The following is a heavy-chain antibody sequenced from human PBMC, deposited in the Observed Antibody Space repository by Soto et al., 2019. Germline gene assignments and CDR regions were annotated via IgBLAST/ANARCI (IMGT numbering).Heavy chain of an antibody. Sequence: QVQLQESGPGLVKPSETLSLTCTVSGGSISSYYWSWIRQPPGKGLELIGYIYYSGNTNYNPSLKSRVTISVDTSKNQFSLKLSSVTAADTAVYYCAGRGGGRPYAFDIWSQGTMVTVSS. V-gene: IGHV4-59*08. CDR3: AGRGGGRPYAFDI. CDR1: GGSISSYY. CDR2: IYYSGNT. D-gene: IGHD2-21*01. J-gene: IGHJ3*02.